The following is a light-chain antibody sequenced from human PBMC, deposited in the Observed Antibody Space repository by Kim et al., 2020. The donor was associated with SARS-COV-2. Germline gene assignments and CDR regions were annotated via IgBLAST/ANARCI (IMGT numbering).Light chain of an antibody. CDR2: TTS. J-gene: IGKJ1*01. V-gene: IGKV1-5*03. CDR1: QSISRW. CDR3: QYYENYFWT. Sequence: DIQLTQSPSTLSASVGDRVTITCRASQSISRWLSWYQQKPGKAPNLLLYTTSTLHTGVPPRFSGSGSGTDFTLIISRLQPDDSATYYCQYYENYFWTFGQGTKVDIK.